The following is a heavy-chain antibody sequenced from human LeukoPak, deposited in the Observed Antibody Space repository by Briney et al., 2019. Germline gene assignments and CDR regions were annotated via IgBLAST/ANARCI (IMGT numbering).Heavy chain of an antibody. Sequence: SETLSLTCTVSSASISSYYWSWIRQPAGEGLEWIGRIYSSGSTDYNPSLNNRVTMSVDTSKNQFSLNLKSVTAADTAVYYCARELGYTYGSNFDHWGQGILVTVSS. CDR3: ARELGYTYGSNFDH. CDR1: SASISSYY. CDR2: IYSSGST. D-gene: IGHD5-18*01. J-gene: IGHJ4*02. V-gene: IGHV4-4*07.